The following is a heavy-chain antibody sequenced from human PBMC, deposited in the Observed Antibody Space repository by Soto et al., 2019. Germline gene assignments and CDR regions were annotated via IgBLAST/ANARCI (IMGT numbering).Heavy chain of an antibody. V-gene: IGHV4-30-4*01. D-gene: IGHD3-3*02. CDR2: INYSGRT. CDR3: ARFSTLGKGYGVDV. CDR1: SGSISSSDYY. Sequence: LSLTCSVSSGSISSSDYYWSLIRQPPGKGLEWIGYINYSGRTYYKPSLKSRLSMSIDTSKNQFSLRLTSVTVADTAVYFCARFSTLGKGYGVDVWGQGTTVTVSS. J-gene: IGHJ6*02.